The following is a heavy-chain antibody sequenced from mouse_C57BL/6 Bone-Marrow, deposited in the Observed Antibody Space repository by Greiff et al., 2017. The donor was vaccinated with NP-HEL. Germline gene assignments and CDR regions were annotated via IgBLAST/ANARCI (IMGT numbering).Heavy chain of an antibody. V-gene: IGHV1-26*01. Sequence: EVQLQQSGPELVKPGASVKISCKASGYTFTDYYMNWVKQSHGKSLEWIGDINPNNGGTSYNQKFKGKATLTVDKSSSTAYMELRSLTSEDSAVYYCAREGDYDVYYAMDYWGQGTSVTVSS. J-gene: IGHJ4*01. CDR2: INPNNGGT. D-gene: IGHD2-4*01. CDR3: AREGDYDVYYAMDY. CDR1: GYTFTDYY.